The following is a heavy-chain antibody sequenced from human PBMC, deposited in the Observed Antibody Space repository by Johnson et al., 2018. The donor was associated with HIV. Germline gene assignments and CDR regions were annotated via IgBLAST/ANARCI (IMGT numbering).Heavy chain of an antibody. CDR2: INSDGSST. CDR1: GFTFSSYG. V-gene: IGHV3-74*01. J-gene: IGHJ3*02. CDR3: ARAVTPFGDWEAFDI. Sequence: VQLVESGGGLVQPGGSLRLSCAASGFTFSSYGMHWVRQAPGKGLVWVSRINSDGSSTSYADSVKGRFTISRDNSKNTLYLQMNSLRAEDTAVYYCARAVTPFGDWEAFDIWGQGTMVTVSS. D-gene: IGHD3-10*01.